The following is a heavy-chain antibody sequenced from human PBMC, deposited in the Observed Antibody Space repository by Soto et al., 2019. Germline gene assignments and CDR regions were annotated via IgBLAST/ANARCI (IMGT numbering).Heavy chain of an antibody. V-gene: IGHV3-30*18. D-gene: IGHD3-16*02. Sequence: PGWSLRLSCAASGFTFSSYGMHWVRQAPGKGLEWVAVISYDGSNKYYADSVKGRFTISRDNSKNTLYLQMNSLRAEDTAVYYCAKDGSRGYRNTGRFDYWGQGTLVTVS. J-gene: IGHJ4*02. CDR3: AKDGSRGYRNTGRFDY. CDR1: GFTFSSYG. CDR2: ISYDGSNK.